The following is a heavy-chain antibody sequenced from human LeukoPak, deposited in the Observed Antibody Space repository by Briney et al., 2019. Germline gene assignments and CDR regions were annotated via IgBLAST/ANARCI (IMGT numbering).Heavy chain of an antibody. CDR3: ARCSAGGRYSQGHYYYYGLDV. V-gene: IGHV1-18*01. D-gene: IGHD2-15*01. J-gene: IGHJ6*02. CDR2: ISAYNGNT. CDR1: GYTFTSYG. Sequence: ASVKVSCKASGYTFTSYGISWVRQAPGQGLEWMGWISAYNGNTNYAQKLQGRVTMTTDTSTSTVYMELRSLRSDDTAVYYCARCSAGGRYSQGHYYYYGLDVWGQGTTVTASS.